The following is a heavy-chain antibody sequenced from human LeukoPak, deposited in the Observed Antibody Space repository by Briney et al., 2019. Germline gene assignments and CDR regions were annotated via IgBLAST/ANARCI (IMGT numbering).Heavy chain of an antibody. J-gene: IGHJ5*02. Sequence: QPGGSLRLSCAASGFTFSSYAMSWVRQAPGKGLEWVSAISGSGGSTYYADSVKGRFTISRDNSKNTLYLQMNSLRAEDTAVYYCAKDRGVWGSYRQKYNWFDPWGQGTLVTVSS. CDR1: GFTFSSYA. CDR3: AKDRGVWGSYRQKYNWFDP. V-gene: IGHV3-23*01. CDR2: ISGSGGST. D-gene: IGHD3-16*02.